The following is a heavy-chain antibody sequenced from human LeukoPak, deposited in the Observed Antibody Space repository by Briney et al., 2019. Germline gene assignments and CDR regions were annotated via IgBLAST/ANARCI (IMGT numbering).Heavy chain of an antibody. Sequence: SETLSLTCTVSGGSISSYYWSWIRQPPGKGLEWIGYIYYSGSTNYNPSLKSRVTISVDTSKNQFSLKLSSVTAADTAVYYCAGSLWFRDIPDPSYFDYWGQGTLVTVSS. D-gene: IGHD3-10*01. CDR3: AGSLWFRDIPDPSYFDY. CDR2: IYYSGST. V-gene: IGHV4-59*01. J-gene: IGHJ4*02. CDR1: GGSISSYY.